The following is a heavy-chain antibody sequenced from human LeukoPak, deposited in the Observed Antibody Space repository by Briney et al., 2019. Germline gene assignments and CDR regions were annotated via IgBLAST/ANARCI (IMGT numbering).Heavy chain of an antibody. CDR3: ARSRYSGSYFDY. Sequence: GGSLRLSCAASGFTFSSYDMHWVRQATGKGLEWVSVIGTAGDTYYPGSVKGRFTISRENAKNSLYLQMNSLRAGDTAVYYCARSRYSGSYFDYWGQGTLVTVSS. D-gene: IGHD1-26*01. J-gene: IGHJ4*02. CDR2: IGTAGDT. CDR1: GFTFSSYD. V-gene: IGHV3-13*01.